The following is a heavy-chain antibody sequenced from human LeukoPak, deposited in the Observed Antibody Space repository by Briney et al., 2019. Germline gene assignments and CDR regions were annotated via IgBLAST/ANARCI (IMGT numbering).Heavy chain of an antibody. CDR3: ARFTSPMCSVSYYFDT. CDR2: ISAYNGNR. D-gene: IGHD3-10*02. J-gene: IGHJ5*02. CDR1: GDTFSRDS. Sequence: ASVTVSCKDSGDTFSRDSSSWVRQAPGKGVEWMGWISAYNGNRNYAQKLQGRVTMTTDTSTRTAYMEMRRLRADDTDVYYSARFTSPMCSVSYYFDTWGQGTLVTVS. V-gene: IGHV1-18*01.